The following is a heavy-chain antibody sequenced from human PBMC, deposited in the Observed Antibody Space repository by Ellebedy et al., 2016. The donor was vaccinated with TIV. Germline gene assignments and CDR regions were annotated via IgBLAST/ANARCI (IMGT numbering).Heavy chain of an antibody. Sequence: GEALKISCAASGFTFSSYAMNWIRQAPGKGLGWVSAMSSSDRGTYYADSVRGRFTISSDNSGTTLFLQRTSLRAEDTAVYYCAGWGSEGAGGSENYWGQGTLVTVSS. V-gene: IGHV3-23*01. CDR3: AGWGSEGAGGSENY. CDR1: GFTFSSYA. CDR2: MSSSDRGT. J-gene: IGHJ4*02. D-gene: IGHD3-16*01.